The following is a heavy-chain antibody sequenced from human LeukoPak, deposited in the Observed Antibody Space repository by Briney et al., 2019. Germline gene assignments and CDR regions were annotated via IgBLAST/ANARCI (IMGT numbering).Heavy chain of an antibody. J-gene: IGHJ4*02. Sequence: SVKVSCKASGGTFSSYAISWVRQAPGQGLEWMGRIIPIFGTANYAQKFQGRVTITTDESTSTAYMELSSLRSEGTAVYYCARVAVGDGYNFFDYWGQGTLVTVSS. CDR3: ARVAVGDGYNFFDY. CDR1: GGTFSSYA. V-gene: IGHV1-69*05. CDR2: IIPIFGTA. D-gene: IGHD5-24*01.